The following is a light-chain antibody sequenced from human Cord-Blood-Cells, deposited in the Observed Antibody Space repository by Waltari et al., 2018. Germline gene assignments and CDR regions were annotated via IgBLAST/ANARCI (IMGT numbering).Light chain of an antibody. CDR1: QGISSY. CDR2: AAS. Sequence: AIRMTQSPSSLSASTGDTVTITCRASQGISSYLAWYQQKPGKAHKLLIYAASTLQSGVPSRFSGSGSGTDFTLTISCLQSEDFATYYCKQYYRYPRTFDQGTKVEIK. J-gene: IGKJ1*01. CDR3: KQYYRYPRT. V-gene: IGKV1-8*01.